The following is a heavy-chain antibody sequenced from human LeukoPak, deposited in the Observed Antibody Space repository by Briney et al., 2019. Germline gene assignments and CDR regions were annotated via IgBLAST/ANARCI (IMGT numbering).Heavy chain of an antibody. CDR1: GFTFSSYA. D-gene: IGHD1-26*01. CDR2: ISGSGGST. J-gene: IGHJ5*02. CDR3: ARSVGASSSDWFDP. V-gene: IGHV3-23*01. Sequence: GGSLRLSCAASGFTFSSYAMSCVRQAPGKGLEWVSAISGSGGSTYYADSVKGRFTISRDNSKNTLYLQMNSLRAEDTAVYYCARSVGASSSDWFDPWGQGTLVTVSS.